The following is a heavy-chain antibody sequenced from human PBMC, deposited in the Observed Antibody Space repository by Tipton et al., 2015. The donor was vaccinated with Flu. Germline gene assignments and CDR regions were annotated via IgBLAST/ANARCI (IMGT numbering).Heavy chain of an antibody. CDR1: GFTFGDYA. Sequence: VQLVQSGGGLIQPGGSLRLSCTASGFTFGDYAMSWVRQAPGKGLEWVGFIRSKAYGGTTEYAASVKGRFTISRDDSKSIAYLQMNSLKTEDTAVYYCTRDLDYYDSSGPSLWGQGTLVTVSS. CDR3: TRDLDYYDSSGPSL. V-gene: IGHV3-49*04. CDR2: IRSKAYGGTT. D-gene: IGHD3-22*01. J-gene: IGHJ4*02.